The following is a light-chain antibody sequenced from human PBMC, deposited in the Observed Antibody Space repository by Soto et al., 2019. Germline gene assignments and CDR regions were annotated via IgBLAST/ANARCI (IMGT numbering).Light chain of an antibody. V-gene: IGLV4-69*01. Sequence: QSVLTQSPSASASLGASVKLTCTLSSGYTNYAIAWHQLQPQRGPRYLMKVNSDGSHNRGDGVPDRLSGSSSGAERYLTISSLQSEDEADYYCQTWGPGIRVFGGGTQLTVL. CDR3: QTWGPGIRV. CDR2: VNSDGSH. CDR1: SGYTNYA. J-gene: IGLJ3*02.